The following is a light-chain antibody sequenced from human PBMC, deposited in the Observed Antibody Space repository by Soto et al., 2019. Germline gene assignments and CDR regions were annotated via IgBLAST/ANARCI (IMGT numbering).Light chain of an antibody. CDR3: QQRSNWLT. V-gene: IGKV3-11*01. CDR2: DAS. Sequence: EIVLTHSAATLSLSPWERATLSCSASQSVSSYLAWYQQKPGQAPRLLIYDASNRATGIPARFSRSGSGTDFTLTISSLEPEDFAGYYCQQRSNWLTVGGGTKVEIK. J-gene: IGKJ4*01. CDR1: QSVSSY.